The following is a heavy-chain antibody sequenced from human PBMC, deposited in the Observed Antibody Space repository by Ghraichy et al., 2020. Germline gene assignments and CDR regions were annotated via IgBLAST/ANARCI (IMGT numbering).Heavy chain of an antibody. D-gene: IGHD1-14*01. V-gene: IGHV4-34*01. CDR2: INHSGST. CDR1: GGSFSGYY. Sequence: ESLNISCAVYGGSFSGYYWSWIRQPPGKGLEWIGEINHSGSTNYNPSLKSRVTISVDTSKNQFSLKLSSVTAADTAVYYCARSRRIFPLPPGNWFDPWGQGTLVTVSS. J-gene: IGHJ5*02. CDR3: ARSRRIFPLPPGNWFDP.